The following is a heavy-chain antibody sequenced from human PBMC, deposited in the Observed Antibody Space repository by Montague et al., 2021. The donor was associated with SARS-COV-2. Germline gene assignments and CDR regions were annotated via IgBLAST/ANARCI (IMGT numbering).Heavy chain of an antibody. D-gene: IGHD6-19*01. V-gene: IGHV4-61*02. Sequence: TLSLTCTVSGGSISSGSYYWSWIRQPAGKGLEWIGRISISGSTNYNPSLKSRVTISVDTSKNRFSLKLSSVTAADTAVYYCARDIAVASLFDYWGQGTLVTVSS. CDR1: GGSISSGSYY. J-gene: IGHJ4*02. CDR2: ISISGST. CDR3: ARDIAVASLFDY.